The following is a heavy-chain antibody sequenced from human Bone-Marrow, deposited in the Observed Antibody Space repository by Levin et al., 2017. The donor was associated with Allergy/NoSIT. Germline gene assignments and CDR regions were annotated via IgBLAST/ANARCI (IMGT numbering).Heavy chain of an antibody. D-gene: IGHD2-8*01. Sequence: GESLKISCASSGFTFSGFWMAWVRQAPGKGLEWVANINRDGGDGYYVDSVKGRFTISRDNARNSLDLQMNSLRVEDTAVYYCARNGAWSFEFWGQGTLVTVSS. CDR2: INRDGGDG. V-gene: IGHV3-7*02. CDR3: ARNGAWSFEF. CDR1: GFTFSGFW. J-gene: IGHJ4*02.